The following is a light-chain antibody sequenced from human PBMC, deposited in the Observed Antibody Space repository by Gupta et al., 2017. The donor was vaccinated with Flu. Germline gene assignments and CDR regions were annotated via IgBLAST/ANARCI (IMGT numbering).Light chain of an antibody. V-gene: IGKV1-33*01. CDR1: QDISNY. CDR2: DAS. CDR3: QQDDNLPLT. J-gene: IGKJ5*01. Sequence: DIQMTQSPSSLSASVGDRVTITCQASQDISNYLNWYQQKPGKAPKLLIYDASNLETGVPSRFSGSGSGTDFTFTISILHPEDLATYYCQQDDNLPLTFGQGTRLEIK.